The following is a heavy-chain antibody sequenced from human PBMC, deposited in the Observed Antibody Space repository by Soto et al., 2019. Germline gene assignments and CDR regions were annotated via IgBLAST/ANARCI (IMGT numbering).Heavy chain of an antibody. CDR2: IYYSGST. Sequence: SETLSLTCVVSGGSICSTNWWTWVRQPPGKRLEWIGEIYYSGSTNYNPSLKSRVTISVDTSKNQFSLKLSSVTAADTAVYYCARMGAGYFELDYWGQGTLVTVSS. CDR1: GGSICSTNW. V-gene: IGHV4-4*02. D-gene: IGHD1-26*01. J-gene: IGHJ4*02. CDR3: ARMGAGYFELDY.